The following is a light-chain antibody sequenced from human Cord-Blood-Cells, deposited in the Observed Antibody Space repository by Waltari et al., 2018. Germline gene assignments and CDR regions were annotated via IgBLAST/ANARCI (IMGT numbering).Light chain of an antibody. CDR3: QQYNNWPLT. J-gene: IGKJ4*01. Sequence: EIVMTQSPATLSVSPGERATLPCRASQSVSSNLAWYQQKSGQAPRLLIYGASTRATGIPARFSGSGSGTEFTLTISSLQSEDFAVYYCQQYNNWPLTFGGGTKVEIK. V-gene: IGKV3-15*01. CDR2: GAS. CDR1: QSVSSN.